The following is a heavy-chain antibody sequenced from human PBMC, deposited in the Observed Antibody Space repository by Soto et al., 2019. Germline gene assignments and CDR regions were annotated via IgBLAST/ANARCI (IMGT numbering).Heavy chain of an antibody. CDR3: ATKYCRAGSCYLDAFDI. D-gene: IGHD2-15*01. CDR1: GYTLTELS. J-gene: IGHJ3*02. CDR2: FDPEDGET. Sequence: ASVKVSCKVSGYTLTELSMHWVRQAPGKGLEWMGGFDPEDGETIYAQKFQGRVTMTEDTSTDTAYMELSSLRSEDTAVYYCATKYCRAGSCYLDAFDIWGQGTMVTVSS. V-gene: IGHV1-24*01.